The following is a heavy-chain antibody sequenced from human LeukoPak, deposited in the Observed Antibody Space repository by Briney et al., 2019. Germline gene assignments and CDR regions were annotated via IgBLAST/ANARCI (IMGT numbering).Heavy chain of an antibody. CDR1: GGTFSSYA. D-gene: IGHD5-12*01. Sequence: ASVKVSCKASGGTFSSYAISWVRQAPGQGLEWMGGIIPIFGTANYAQKFQGRVTITADESTSTAYMELSSLRSEDTAVHYCARGGYDPPFYYGMDVWGQGTTVTVSS. V-gene: IGHV1-69*13. CDR3: ARGGYDPPFYYGMDV. J-gene: IGHJ6*02. CDR2: IIPIFGTA.